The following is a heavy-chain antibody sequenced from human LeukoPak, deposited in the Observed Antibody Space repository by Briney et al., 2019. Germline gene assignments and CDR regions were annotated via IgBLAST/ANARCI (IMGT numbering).Heavy chain of an antibody. Sequence: SETRSLTCTVTGGSISSYYWSWIRQPPGKGLEWIGYIHRSGNTNYNPSLRSRITTSVDTSKNQFSLRLSSVTAADTAVYFCARHEEGYNWNLFYWGQGALVAVTS. CDR2: IHRSGNT. CDR3: ARHEEGYNWNLFY. D-gene: IGHD1-7*01. J-gene: IGHJ4*02. V-gene: IGHV4-59*08. CDR1: GGSISSYY.